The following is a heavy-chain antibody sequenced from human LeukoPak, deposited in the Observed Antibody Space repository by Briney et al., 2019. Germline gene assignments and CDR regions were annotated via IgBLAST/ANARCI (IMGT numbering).Heavy chain of an antibody. V-gene: IGHV1-2*02. Sequence: ASVKVSCKASGYTFSGYYMHWVRQAPGQGLEWMGWINPNSGGTNYALKFQGRVTMTRDTSISTAYTELSRLRSDDTAVYYCAREVQYYYDSSGYYYLYWGQGTLVTVAS. CDR2: INPNSGGT. D-gene: IGHD3-22*01. CDR3: AREVQYYYDSSGYYYLY. J-gene: IGHJ4*02. CDR1: GYTFSGYY.